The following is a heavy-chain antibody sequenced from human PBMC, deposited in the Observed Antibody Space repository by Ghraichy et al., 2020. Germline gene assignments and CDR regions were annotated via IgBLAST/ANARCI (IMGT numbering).Heavy chain of an antibody. V-gene: IGHV3-33*01. J-gene: IGHJ3*02. Sequence: GGSLRLSCAASGFTFSSYGMHWVRQAPGKGLDWVAVIWDDGSNKYYGDSVKGRFTISRDNSKNTLSLQMNSLRAEDTAVYYCARVRAARQGWGAFDIWGQGTMVTVSS. CDR3: ARVRAARQGWGAFDI. CDR2: IWDDGSNK. CDR1: GFTFSSYG. D-gene: IGHD6-6*01.